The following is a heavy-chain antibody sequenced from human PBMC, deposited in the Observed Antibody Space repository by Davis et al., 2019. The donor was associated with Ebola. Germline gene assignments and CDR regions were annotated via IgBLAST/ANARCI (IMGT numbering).Heavy chain of an antibody. CDR3: ARRPRTIFGVVIRNWFDP. J-gene: IGHJ5*02. CDR1: GGSFSGYY. CDR2: INHSGST. Sequence: SETLSLTCAVYGGSFSGYYWSWIRQPPGKGLEWIGEINHSGSTNYNPSLKSRVTISVDTSKNQFSLKLSSVTAADTAVYYCARRPRTIFGVVIRNWFDPWGQGTPVTVSS. D-gene: IGHD3-3*01. V-gene: IGHV4-34*01.